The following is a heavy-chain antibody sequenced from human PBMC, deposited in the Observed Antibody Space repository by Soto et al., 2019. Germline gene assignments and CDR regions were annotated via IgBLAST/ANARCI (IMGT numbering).Heavy chain of an antibody. CDR3: ITDRGKEH. J-gene: IGHJ1*01. Sequence: EVQLVESGGGLVQPGGSLRLSCAASGFTFSNAWMNWVRQAPGKGLEWVGRIKRRTDGGTTEYAAPVKGRFTISRDDSKYTLYLQMNSLKTEDTAVYYCITDRGKEHWGQGTLVTVSS. V-gene: IGHV3-15*07. CDR2: IKRRTDGGTT. CDR1: GFTFSNAW.